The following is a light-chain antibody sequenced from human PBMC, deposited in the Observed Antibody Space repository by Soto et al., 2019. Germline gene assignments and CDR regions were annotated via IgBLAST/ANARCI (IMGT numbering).Light chain of an antibody. J-gene: IGKJ1*01. CDR3: QHYGGPSWT. V-gene: IGKV3-20*01. Sequence: ELVLTQSPGTLSLSPGERATLSCRASQSVATNYLALYQQKPGQAPRLLIFGASSRATGIPDKVSGSGSGTDFSLSISRLEPDDFAVYYWQHYGGPSWTFGLGTKVE. CDR1: QSVATNY. CDR2: GAS.